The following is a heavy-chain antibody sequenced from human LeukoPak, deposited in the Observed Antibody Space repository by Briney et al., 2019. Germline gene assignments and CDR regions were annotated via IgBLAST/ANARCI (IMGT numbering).Heavy chain of an antibody. CDR1: GYTFTGYY. CDR2: INPNSGGI. J-gene: IGHJ4*02. V-gene: IGHV1-2*02. Sequence: ASVKVSCKASGYTFTGYYIHWVRQAPGQGLEWMGWINPNSGGINYAQKFQGRVTMTRDTSISTAYMELSRLRSDDTAVYYCARDPSNTSGYYAYLDYWGQGTLVTVSS. D-gene: IGHD6-19*01. CDR3: ARDPSNTSGYYAYLDY.